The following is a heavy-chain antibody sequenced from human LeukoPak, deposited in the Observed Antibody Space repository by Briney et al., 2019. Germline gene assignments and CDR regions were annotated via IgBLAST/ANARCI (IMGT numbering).Heavy chain of an antibody. CDR2: IIPIFGTA. V-gene: IGHV1-69*05. CDR1: GGSFSSYA. D-gene: IGHD6-6*01. Sequence: SVKVSSNASGGSFSSYATSWVRQAPGQGLERMGGIIPIFGTANYAQKFQGRVTITTDESTSTAYMELSSLRSEDTAVYYCASGIAARRLGRYYMDDWGKGTTVTVSS. CDR3: ASGIAARRLGRYYMDD. J-gene: IGHJ6*03.